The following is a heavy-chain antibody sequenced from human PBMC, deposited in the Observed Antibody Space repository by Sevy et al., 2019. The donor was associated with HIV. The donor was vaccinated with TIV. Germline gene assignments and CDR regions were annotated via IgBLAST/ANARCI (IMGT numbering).Heavy chain of an antibody. V-gene: IGHV3-21*01. CDR1: GFTFSSYS. Sequence: GGPLRLSCAASGFTFSSYSMNWVRQAPGKGLEWVSSISSSSSYIYYADSVKGRFTISRDNAKNSLYLQMNSLRAEDTAVYYCARDQDTMVRGGHYGMDVWGQGTTVTVSS. J-gene: IGHJ6*02. CDR2: ISSSSSYI. CDR3: ARDQDTMVRGGHYGMDV. D-gene: IGHD3-10*01.